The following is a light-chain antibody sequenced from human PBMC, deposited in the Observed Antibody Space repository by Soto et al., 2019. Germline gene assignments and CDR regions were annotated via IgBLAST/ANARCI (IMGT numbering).Light chain of an antibody. CDR1: SGTNY. V-gene: IGLV1-47*01. CDR3: AAWDDSLSGFYV. Sequence: HSVLTQSPSASGTPGQTVTISCSGSSGTNYVYWYQQLPGTAPKLLIYRNNQRPSGVPDRFSGSKSGTSASLAISGLRSEDEADYYCAAWDDSLSGFYVFGTGTNLTVL. CDR2: RNN. J-gene: IGLJ1*01.